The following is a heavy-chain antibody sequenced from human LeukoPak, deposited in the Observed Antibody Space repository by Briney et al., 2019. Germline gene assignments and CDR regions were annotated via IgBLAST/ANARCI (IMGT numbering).Heavy chain of an antibody. Sequence: GGSLRLSCAASGFTFSSYAMSWVRQAPGKGLEWVSAISGSGGSTYYADSVKGRFTISRDNSKNTLYLQMNSLRAEGTAVYYCARFSGALDAFDIWGQGTMVTVSS. CDR3: ARFSGALDAFDI. D-gene: IGHD7-27*01. CDR2: ISGSGGST. V-gene: IGHV3-23*01. J-gene: IGHJ3*02. CDR1: GFTFSSYA.